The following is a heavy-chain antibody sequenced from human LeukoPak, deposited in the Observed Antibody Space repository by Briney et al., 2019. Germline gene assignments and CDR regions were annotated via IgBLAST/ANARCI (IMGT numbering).Heavy chain of an antibody. J-gene: IGHJ5*02. CDR1: GGSISSGGYY. D-gene: IGHD4-23*01. CDR2: IYYSGST. Sequence: SQTLSLTCTVSGGSISSGGYYWSWIRQHPGKGLEWNGYIYYSGSTFYNPSLKSRVTISVDTSKNQFSLKVNSVAAADTAVYYCARAPLYGGHAEWFDPWGQGTLVTVSS. CDR3: ARAPLYGGHAEWFDP. V-gene: IGHV4-31*03.